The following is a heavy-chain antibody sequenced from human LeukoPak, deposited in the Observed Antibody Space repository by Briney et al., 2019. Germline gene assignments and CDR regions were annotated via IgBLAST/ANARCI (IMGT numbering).Heavy chain of an antibody. CDR3: AKDRDFDY. Sequence: PGRSLRLSCVVSGFTFDDYVMHGVRQGPGKGLEWVSGISWNSGSIGYADSVKGRFIISRDNAKNSLYLQMNSLRAEDTALYYCAKDRDFDYWGQGTLVTVSS. J-gene: IGHJ4*02. V-gene: IGHV3-9*01. CDR1: GFTFDDYV. CDR2: ISWNSGSI.